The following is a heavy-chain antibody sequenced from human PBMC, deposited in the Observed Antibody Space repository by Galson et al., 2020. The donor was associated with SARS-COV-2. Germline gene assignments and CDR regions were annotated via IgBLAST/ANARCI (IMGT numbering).Heavy chain of an antibody. CDR1: GFTFSSYA. CDR3: AREYYDFWSGYYGSLDY. J-gene: IGHJ4*02. CDR2: ISYDGSNK. Sequence: GGSLRLSCAASGFTFSSYAMHWVRQAPGKGLEWVAVISYDGSNKYYADSVKGRFTISRDNSKNTLYLQMNSLRAEDTAVYYCAREYYDFWSGYYGSLDYWGQGTLVTVSS. V-gene: IGHV3-30*04. D-gene: IGHD3-3*01.